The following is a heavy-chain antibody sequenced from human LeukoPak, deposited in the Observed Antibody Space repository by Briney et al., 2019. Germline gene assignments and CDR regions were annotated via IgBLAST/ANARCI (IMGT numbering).Heavy chain of an antibody. D-gene: IGHD6-6*01. J-gene: IGHJ4*02. CDR3: ASAHISSSSDFDY. Sequence: SETLSLTCTVSGGSISSGGYYWSWIRQHPGKGLEWIGYIYYSGSTYYNPSLKSRVTISVDTSKNQFSLKLSSVTAADTAVYYCASAHISSSSDFDYWGQGTLVSVSS. CDR2: IYYSGST. V-gene: IGHV4-31*03. CDR1: GGSISSGGYY.